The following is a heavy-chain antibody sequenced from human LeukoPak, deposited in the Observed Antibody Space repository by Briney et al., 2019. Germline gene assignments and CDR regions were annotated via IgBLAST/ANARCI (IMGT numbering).Heavy chain of an antibody. CDR2: ISSIDSTI. CDR3: ARDPHAGLFDS. V-gene: IGHV3-48*02. J-gene: IGHJ5*01. CDR1: GVTFSGFH. Sequence: PGGSLRLSCSTSGVTFSGFHMNWLRQAPGMGLEHVAWISSIDSTIYYAYSVVGRFTISRDNDKDLLYLQTDSLTEDDTPVYYCARDPHAGLFDSWGQGTLVTVSS.